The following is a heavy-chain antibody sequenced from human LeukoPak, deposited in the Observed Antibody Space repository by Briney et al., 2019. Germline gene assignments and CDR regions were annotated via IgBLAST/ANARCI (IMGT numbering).Heavy chain of an antibody. J-gene: IGHJ4*02. CDR2: INPNSGGT. D-gene: IGHD3-3*01. CDR1: VYTFTGYY. V-gene: IGHV1-2*02. CDR3: ARGNYDFWSGYPFDY. Sequence: ASVKVSCKASVYTFTGYYMHWVRQAPGQGLEWMGWINPNSGGTNYAQKFQGRVTMTRNTSISTAYMELSRLRSDDTAVYYCARGNYDFWSGYPFDYWGQGTLVTVSS.